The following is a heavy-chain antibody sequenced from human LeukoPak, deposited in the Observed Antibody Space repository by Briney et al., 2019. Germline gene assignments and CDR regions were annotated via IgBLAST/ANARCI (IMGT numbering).Heavy chain of an antibody. CDR3: AKDPARYSYGWLRAFDI. CDR2: ISGSGGST. J-gene: IGHJ3*02. Sequence: GGSLRLSCAASGFTFSSYAMSWVRQAPGKGLEWVSDISGSGGSTYYPDSVKGRSTISRDNSKNTLYLQMNSLRAEDTAVYYCAKDPARYSYGWLRAFDIWGQGTMVTVSS. CDR1: GFTFSSYA. D-gene: IGHD5-18*01. V-gene: IGHV3-23*01.